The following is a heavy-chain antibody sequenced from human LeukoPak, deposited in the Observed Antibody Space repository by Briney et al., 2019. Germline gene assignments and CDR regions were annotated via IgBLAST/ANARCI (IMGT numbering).Heavy chain of an antibody. D-gene: IGHD3-10*01. J-gene: IGHJ5*02. CDR1: GGSISSYY. V-gene: IGHV4-4*09. CDR2: IYATGST. CDR3: ARHGSVRSPLGP. Sequence: PSETVSVTCSVSGGSISSYYWSWIRQPPGKGLEWIGYIYATGSTNYNPSRKSRVTISVDTSKNQFSLNLRSVTAADTAVYYCARHGSVRSPLGPWGQGTLVTVSS.